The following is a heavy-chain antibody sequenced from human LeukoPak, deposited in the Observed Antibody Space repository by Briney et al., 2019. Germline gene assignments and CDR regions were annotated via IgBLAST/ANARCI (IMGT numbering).Heavy chain of an antibody. CDR3: ARGRALVVAGKNWFDP. CDR1: GGSISSSSYY. CDR2: IYYSGST. D-gene: IGHD2-15*01. Sequence: SETLSLTCTVSGGSISSSSYYWGWIRQPPGKGLEWIGSIYYSGSTHYNPSRKSRATISVDTSKNQFSLKLSSVTAADTAVYYCARGRALVVAGKNWFDPWGQGTLVTVSS. V-gene: IGHV4-39*07. J-gene: IGHJ5*02.